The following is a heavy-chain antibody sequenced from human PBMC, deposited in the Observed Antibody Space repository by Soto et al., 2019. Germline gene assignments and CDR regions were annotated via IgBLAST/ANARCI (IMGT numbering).Heavy chain of an antibody. CDR1: GGYISSYY. CDR2: IYYSGST. V-gene: IGHV4-59*01. CDR3: ARYGDYTPSY. Sequence: QVQLQESGPGLVKPSETLSLTCTVSGGYISSYYWSWIRQPPGKGLEWIGYIYYSGSTNYNPSLKSRVTISVDTSKNQFSLKLSSVTAADTAVYYCARYGDYTPSYWGQGTLVTVSS. J-gene: IGHJ4*02. D-gene: IGHD4-17*01.